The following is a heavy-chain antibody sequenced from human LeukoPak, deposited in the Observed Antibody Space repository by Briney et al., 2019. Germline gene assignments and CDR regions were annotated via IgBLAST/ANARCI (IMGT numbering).Heavy chain of an antibody. CDR3: ARGGHYYDSSGYYHY. CDR2: ISAYNVNT. J-gene: IGHJ4*02. CDR1: GYSFTSYG. D-gene: IGHD3-22*01. V-gene: IGHV1-18*01. Sequence: ASVRVSCKASGYSFTSYGITWVRQAPGQGLEWMGWISAYNVNTDYARKFQGRVTMTTDTSTSTAYMELRSLRSDDTAVYYCARGGHYYDSSGYYHYWGQGTLVTVSS.